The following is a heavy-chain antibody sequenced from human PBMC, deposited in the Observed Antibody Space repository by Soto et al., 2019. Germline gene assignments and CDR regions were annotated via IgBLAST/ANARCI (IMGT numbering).Heavy chain of an antibody. J-gene: IGHJ4*02. V-gene: IGHV3-74*01. CDR3: ARGGPSYYYDGSGHRAELDY. CDR2: INSDGSDT. D-gene: IGHD3-22*01. CDR1: GFTFSNYW. Sequence: GGSLRLSCAASGFTFSNYWMDWVRQAPGKGLVWVSHINSDGSDTNYADSVKGRFTISRDNAKNTLYLQMNSLRAEDTALYYCARGGPSYYYDGSGHRAELDYWGQGILVTVSS.